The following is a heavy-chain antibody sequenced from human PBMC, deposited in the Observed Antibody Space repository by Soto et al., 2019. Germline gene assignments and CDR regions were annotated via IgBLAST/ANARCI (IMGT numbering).Heavy chain of an antibody. V-gene: IGHV3-23*01. CDR2: ISGSGGST. Sequence: PGGSLRLSCAASGFTFSSYAMSWVRQAPGKGLEWVSAISGSGGSTYYADPVKGRFTISRDNSKNTLYLQMNSLRAEDTAVYYCAKATTALTAVGADAFDIWGQGTMVTVSS. CDR1: GFTFSSYA. CDR3: AKATTALTAVGADAFDI. D-gene: IGHD2-2*01. J-gene: IGHJ3*02.